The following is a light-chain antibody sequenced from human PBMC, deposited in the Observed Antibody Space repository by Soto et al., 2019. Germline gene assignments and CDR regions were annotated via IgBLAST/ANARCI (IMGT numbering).Light chain of an antibody. CDR3: LQYNGYYRT. J-gene: IGKJ1*01. Sequence: DIQMTQSPSTLSASVGDRVTITCRASQSISSYLNWYQQKPGKAPNLLIFDASTLESGVPSRFSGSGSGTTFTLTISSLQSDDFATYYCLQYNGYYRTFGQGTKVAIK. V-gene: IGKV1-5*01. CDR2: DAS. CDR1: QSISSY.